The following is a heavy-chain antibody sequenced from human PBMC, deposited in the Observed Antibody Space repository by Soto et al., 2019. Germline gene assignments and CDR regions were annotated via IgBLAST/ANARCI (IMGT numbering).Heavy chain of an antibody. V-gene: IGHV4-39*01. D-gene: IGHD6-19*01. J-gene: IGHJ4*02. CDR1: GGSISNSSYQ. Sequence: QLQLQESGPGLVKPSETLSLTCTVSGGSISNSSYQWGWIRQPPGKGLQWIGSVSYRGSTYYNPSVKRRLTLPADTTKTQSSLRLSSVTAADTAVYYCSRIAVSGPFTDFDNWGRGTLVTVSS. CDR3: SRIAVSGPFTDFDN. CDR2: VSYRGST.